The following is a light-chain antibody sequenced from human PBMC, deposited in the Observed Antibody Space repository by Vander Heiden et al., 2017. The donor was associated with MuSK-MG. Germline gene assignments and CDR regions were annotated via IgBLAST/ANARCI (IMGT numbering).Light chain of an antibody. CDR1: SSNIGAGYD. V-gene: IGLV1-40*01. Sequence: QSVLTPPPSVSGAPGQTVTISCTGSSSNIGAGYDVHWYQQLPGTAPKLLIYGNTNRPTGVPDRFSGSKSGTSASLAITGLQAEDEADYYCQSYDSSLSGYVFGTGTKVTGL. CDR2: GNT. CDR3: QSYDSSLSGYV. J-gene: IGLJ1*01.